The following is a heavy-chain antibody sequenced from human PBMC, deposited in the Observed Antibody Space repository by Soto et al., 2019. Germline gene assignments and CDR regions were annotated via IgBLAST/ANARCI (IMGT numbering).Heavy chain of an antibody. J-gene: IGHJ4*02. CDR1: GFSLSTYS. CDR2: ISSSTKTI. V-gene: IGHV3-48*02. Sequence: EVKLVESGGGLVQPGGSLRLSCAASGFSLSTYSMNWVRQAPGKGLEWLSYISSSTKTIFYADSVKGRFTISRDSANNSLYLQMNSLRDEDTAVYFCARGLGWRRGPFDCWGQGTLVAVSS. CDR3: ARGLGWRRGPFDC. D-gene: IGHD2-21*01.